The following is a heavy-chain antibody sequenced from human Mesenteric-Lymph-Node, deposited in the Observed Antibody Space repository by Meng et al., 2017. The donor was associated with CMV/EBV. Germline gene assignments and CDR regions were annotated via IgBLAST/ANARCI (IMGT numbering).Heavy chain of an antibody. D-gene: IGHD3-10*01. CDR3: ARISRVRGRIDY. J-gene: IGHJ4*02. CDR2: IFYTGST. CDR1: GGSVSGSRNY. V-gene: IGHV4-39*07. Sequence: TLSLTCTVSGGSVSGSRNYWGWIRQPPGKGLEWIGSIFYTGSTYYNPSLKSRVTISVDTSKNQFSLKLSSVTAADTAVYYCARISRVRGRIDYWGQGTLVTVSS.